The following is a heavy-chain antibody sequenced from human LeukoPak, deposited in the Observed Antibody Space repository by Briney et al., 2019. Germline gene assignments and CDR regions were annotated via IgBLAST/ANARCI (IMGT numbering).Heavy chain of an antibody. CDR2: IDPDGSET. Sequence: TGGSLRLSCAPSGFTFSPYWMNWVRRAPGKGLEWVANIDPDGSETYYLHSVKGRFTISRDNAKNTLYLQMNSLRAEDTAVYYCARVSRIAAAGPQVYYYYYMDVWGKGTTVTVSS. D-gene: IGHD6-13*01. V-gene: IGHV3-7*01. J-gene: IGHJ6*03. CDR3: ARVSRIAAAGPQVYYYYYMDV. CDR1: GFTFSPYW.